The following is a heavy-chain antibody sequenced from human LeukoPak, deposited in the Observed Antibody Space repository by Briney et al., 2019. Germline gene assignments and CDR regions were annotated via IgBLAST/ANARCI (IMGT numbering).Heavy chain of an antibody. J-gene: IGHJ4*02. D-gene: IGHD4-17*01. CDR1: GGSISSSSYY. Sequence: SETLSLTCTVSGGSISSSSYYWGWIREPPGKGLEWIGYIYYSGSTNYNPSLKSRVTISIDTSKNQFSLKLSSVTAADTAVYYCARGGDDYGALDYWGQGTLVTVS. V-gene: IGHV4-61*05. CDR2: IYYSGST. CDR3: ARGGDDYGALDY.